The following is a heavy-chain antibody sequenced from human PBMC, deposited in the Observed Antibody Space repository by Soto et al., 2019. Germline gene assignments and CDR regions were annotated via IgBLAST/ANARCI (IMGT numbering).Heavy chain of an antibody. CDR3: ARMAPAGTLNWFDP. CDR1: GYTFINFD. J-gene: IGHJ5*02. D-gene: IGHD6-13*01. CDR2: MNPGSGQT. V-gene: IGHV1-8*02. Sequence: GASVKVSCKASGYTFINFDISWVRQAAGQGLEWLGWMNPGSGQTGYASKFQGRVAMTRDASTGTSHLELSSLTSDDTAVYYCARMAPAGTLNWFDPWGQGTLVTVSS.